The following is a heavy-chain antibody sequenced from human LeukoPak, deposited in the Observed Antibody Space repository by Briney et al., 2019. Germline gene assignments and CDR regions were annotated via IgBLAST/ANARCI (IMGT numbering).Heavy chain of an antibody. Sequence: GGSLRLSCAASGFTFSSYGMHWVRQAPDKGLEWVTLISYDGSNKYYADSVKGRFTISRDNSKNTLYLQMNSLRAEDTAVYYCAKDPILYDSSGYYNPYFDYWGQGTLVTVSS. CDR1: GFTFSSYG. D-gene: IGHD3-22*01. J-gene: IGHJ4*02. CDR2: ISYDGSNK. V-gene: IGHV3-30*18. CDR3: AKDPILYDSSGYYNPYFDY.